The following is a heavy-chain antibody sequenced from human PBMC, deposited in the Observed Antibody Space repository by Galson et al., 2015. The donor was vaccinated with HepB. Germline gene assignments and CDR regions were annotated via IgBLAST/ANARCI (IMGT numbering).Heavy chain of an antibody. J-gene: IGHJ4*02. D-gene: IGHD2-2*01. V-gene: IGHV3-30*18. Sequence: SLRLSCAASGFTFSTYGMHWVRLAPGKGLEWVALVSYDERNKYYAGSVKGRFTISRDNSKNTLYLQMNSLRAEDTAVYYCAKVREPYQLLDPLDNWGRGTLVTVSS. CDR3: AKVREPYQLLDPLDN. CDR1: GFTFSTYG. CDR2: VSYDERNK.